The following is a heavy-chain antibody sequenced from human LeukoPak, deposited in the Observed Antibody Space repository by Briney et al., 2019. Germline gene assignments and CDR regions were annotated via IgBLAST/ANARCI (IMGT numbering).Heavy chain of an antibody. Sequence: PSETLSLTCTVSGGSISSYYWSWIRQPPGKGLEWIGYIYYSGSTNYNPSLKSRVTISVDTSKNQFSLKLSSVTAADTAVYYCARLYSSSWYWFDPWGQGTLVTVSS. D-gene: IGHD6-13*01. V-gene: IGHV4-59*01. CDR2: IYYSGST. J-gene: IGHJ5*02. CDR3: ARLYSSSWYWFDP. CDR1: GGSISSYY.